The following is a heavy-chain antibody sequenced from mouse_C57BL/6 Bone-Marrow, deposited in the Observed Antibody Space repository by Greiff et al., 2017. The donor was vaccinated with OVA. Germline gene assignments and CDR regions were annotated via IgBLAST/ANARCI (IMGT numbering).Heavy chain of an antibody. CDR2: ISDGGSYT. D-gene: IGHD2-3*01. CDR3: ARERRGWWLPAWFAY. CDR1: GFTFSSYA. Sequence: EVKLVESGGGLVKPGGSLKLSCAASGFTFSSYAMSWVRQTPEKRLEWVATISDGGSYTYYPDNVKGRFTISRDNAKNNPYLQMSHLKSEDTAMYYCARERRGWWLPAWFAYWGQGTLVTVSA. J-gene: IGHJ3*01. V-gene: IGHV5-4*01.